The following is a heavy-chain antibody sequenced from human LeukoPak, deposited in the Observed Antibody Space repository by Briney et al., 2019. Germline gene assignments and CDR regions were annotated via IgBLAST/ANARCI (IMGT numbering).Heavy chain of an antibody. CDR2: FDPEDDET. D-gene: IGHD3-3*01. Sequence: ASAKVSCKVSGYTLTELSMHWVRQAPGKGLEWMGGFDPEDDETIYAQKFQGRVIMTEDTSTDTAYMELSSLRSEDTAVYYCATQSGDERLFDAFDMWGQGTMVTVSS. CDR1: GYTLTELS. V-gene: IGHV1-24*01. CDR3: ATQSGDERLFDAFDM. J-gene: IGHJ3*02.